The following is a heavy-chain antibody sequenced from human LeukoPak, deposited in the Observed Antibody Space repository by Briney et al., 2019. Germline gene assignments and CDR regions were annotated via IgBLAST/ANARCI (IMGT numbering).Heavy chain of an antibody. V-gene: IGHV4-59*08. J-gene: IGHJ4*02. CDR3: ASLYDSSGYSDF. CDR1: GGSISSYY. D-gene: IGHD3-22*01. Sequence: PSETLSLTCTVSGGSISSYYWSWIRQPPGKGLEWIGDIYYSGSTNYNPSLKSRVTISVDTSKNQFSLKLSSVTAADTAVYYCASLYDSSGYSDFWGQGTLVTVSS. CDR2: IYYSGST.